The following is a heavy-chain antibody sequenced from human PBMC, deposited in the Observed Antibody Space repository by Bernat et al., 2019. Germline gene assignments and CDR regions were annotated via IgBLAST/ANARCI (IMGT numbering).Heavy chain of an antibody. D-gene: IGHD1-26*01. CDR3: ARRGEGELLSPYYYGMDV. V-gene: IGHV3-53*01. CDR1: GSTVSSNH. Sequence: EVQLVESGGGLIQPGGSLRLSCAASGSTVSSNHMNWVRRAPGRGLEWVSVIYNDGSTFYADSVKGRFTISRDNSKNTLYLQMNSLRAEDTAVYYCARRGEGELLSPYYYGMDVWGQGTTVPVSS. CDR2: IYNDGST. J-gene: IGHJ6*02.